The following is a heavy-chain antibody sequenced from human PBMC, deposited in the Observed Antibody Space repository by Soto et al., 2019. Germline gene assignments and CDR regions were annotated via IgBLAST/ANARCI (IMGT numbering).Heavy chain of an antibody. CDR1: GDSISSYY. V-gene: IGHV4-59*01. CDR2: LYYGRSA. D-gene: IGHD3-22*01. Sequence: QVQLQESGPGLVKPSETLSLTCAVSGDSISSYYCMWIRQPPGKGLESIGYLYYGRSANYNPSLKRRVTLSVGTSTNQCSLTRSSMTAADTAVYYCALRSMAVVPEYWGQGTLVTVSS. J-gene: IGHJ4*02. CDR3: ALRSMAVVPEY.